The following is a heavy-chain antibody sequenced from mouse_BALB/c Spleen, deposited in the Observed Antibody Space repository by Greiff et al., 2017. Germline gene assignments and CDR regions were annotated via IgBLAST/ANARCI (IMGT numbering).Heavy chain of an antibody. CDR2: INPSTGYT. V-gene: IGHV1-7*01. CDR1: GYTFTSYW. J-gene: IGHJ4*01. CDR3: ARETTADY. Sequence: VKLVESGAELAKPGASVKMSCKASGYTFTSYWMHWVKQRPGQGLEWIGYINPSTGYTEYNQKFKDKATLTADKSSSTAYMQLSSLTSEDSAVYYCARETTADYWGQGTSVTVSS. D-gene: IGHD1-2*01.